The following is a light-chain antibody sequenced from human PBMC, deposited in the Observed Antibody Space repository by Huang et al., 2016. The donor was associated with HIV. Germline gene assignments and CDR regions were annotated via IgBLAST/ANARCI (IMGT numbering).Light chain of an antibody. J-gene: IGKJ4*01. CDR3: QQSYNTPLT. Sequence: DIQMTQSPSSLSASVGDRVTITCRASQSINSYLNWYQQKRGKAPKVLIYAASSLQSWDPSRFSGSGSGTDFTLTINSLQPEDFAIYYCQQSYNTPLTFGGGTRLEIK. CDR1: QSINSY. V-gene: IGKV1-39*01. CDR2: AAS.